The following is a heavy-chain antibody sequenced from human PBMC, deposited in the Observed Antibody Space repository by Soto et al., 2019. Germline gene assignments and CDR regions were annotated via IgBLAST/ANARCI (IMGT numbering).Heavy chain of an antibody. D-gene: IGHD3-22*01. J-gene: IGHJ4*02. CDR2: IYYSGTT. Sequence: SETLSLTCTVSGGSVSNNYWNWIRQPPGKGLEWIGFIYYSGTTKYNPSLKSRVTISVDTSKNQFSLKLSSVTAADTAVYYCAREAHYYDSSGYFDYWGQGTLVTVSS. CDR3: AREAHYYDSSGYFDY. V-gene: IGHV4-59*02. CDR1: GGSVSNNY.